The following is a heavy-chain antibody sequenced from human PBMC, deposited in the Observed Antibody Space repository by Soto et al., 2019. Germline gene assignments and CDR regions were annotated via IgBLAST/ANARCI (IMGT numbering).Heavy chain of an antibody. J-gene: IGHJ4*02. V-gene: IGHV6-1*01. CDR1: GDSVSTNSAA. CDR3: ARDPGYYSGRSFDY. D-gene: IGHD1-26*01. CDR2: TYYRSKWSN. Sequence: SPTLSLTCAISGDSVSTNSAAWNWIRQSPSRGLEWLGRTYYRSKWSNDYAVSVKSRITISPDTSKNQFSLQLNSVTPEDTAVYYCARDPGYYSGRSFDYWGQGTLGTVSS.